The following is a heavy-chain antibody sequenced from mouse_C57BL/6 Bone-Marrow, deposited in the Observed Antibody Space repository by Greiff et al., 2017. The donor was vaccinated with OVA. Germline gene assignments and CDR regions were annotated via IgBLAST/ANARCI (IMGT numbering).Heavy chain of an antibody. D-gene: IGHD4-1*01. Sequence: QVQLQQPGAELVRPGASVKLSCKASGYTFTSYGISWVKQRPGQGLEWIGEIYPRSGNTYYNEKFKGKATLTADKSSITAYMQLRSLTSEDSAVYFCARSYNGDNYWGKGTTLTVSS. CDR3: ARSYNGDNY. J-gene: IGHJ2*01. CDR2: IYPRSGNT. V-gene: IGHV1-81*01. CDR1: GYTFTSYG.